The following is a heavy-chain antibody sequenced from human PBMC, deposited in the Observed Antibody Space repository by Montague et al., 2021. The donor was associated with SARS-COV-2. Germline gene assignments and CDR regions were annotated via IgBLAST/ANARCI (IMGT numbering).Heavy chain of an antibody. V-gene: IGHV4-59*01. Sequence: SETLSLTCSVSGGSINNYFWGWIRQSPGQGLELVCYMHSTGSTAHNPSLKIRVIISVDKSTSQIPLTLSSVSAAATAVSYCARAVVRAKTATIESWGQGTLVTVSS. J-gene: IGHJ4*02. CDR1: GGSINNYF. CDR2: MHSTGST. D-gene: IGHD2-15*01. CDR3: ARAVVRAKTATIES.